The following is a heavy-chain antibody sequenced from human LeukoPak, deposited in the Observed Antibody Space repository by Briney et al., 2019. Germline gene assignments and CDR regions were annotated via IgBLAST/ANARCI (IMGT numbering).Heavy chain of an antibody. J-gene: IGHJ4*02. CDR2: IIGSGSST. CDR3: ARVGVFSSSWLLY. Sequence: GGSLRLSCAASGFTFSSYGMSWVRQAPGKGLQWVSVIIGSGSSTYYADSVKGRFTISRDNARNTLYLQMNSLRAEDTAVYYCARVGVFSSSWLLYWGQGTLVTVSS. CDR1: GFTFSSYG. D-gene: IGHD6-13*01. V-gene: IGHV3-23*01.